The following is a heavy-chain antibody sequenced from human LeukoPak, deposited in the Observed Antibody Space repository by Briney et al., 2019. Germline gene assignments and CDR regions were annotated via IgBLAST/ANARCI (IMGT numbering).Heavy chain of an antibody. CDR3: ARGLGVSDYYYYYMDV. D-gene: IGHD3-10*01. V-gene: IGHV1-2*02. CDR2: INPNSGGT. Sequence: ASVKASCKASGYSFTGHYMHWVRQAPGQGLEWMGWINPNSGGTNYAQKFQGRVTMTRDTSISTAYMELSRLRSDDTAVYYCARGLGVSDYYYYYMDVWGKGTTVTVSS. CDR1: GYSFTGHY. J-gene: IGHJ6*03.